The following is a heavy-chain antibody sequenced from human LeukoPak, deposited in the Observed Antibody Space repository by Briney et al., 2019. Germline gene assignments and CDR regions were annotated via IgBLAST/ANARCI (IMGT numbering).Heavy chain of an antibody. Sequence: ASVKVSCKASGGTFSSYAISWVRQAPGQGLEWMGGIIPIFGTANYAQKFQGRVTITADKSTSTAYMELSSLRSEDTAVYYCASLDIVVVSSVGRHYYMDVWGKGTTVTISS. CDR3: ASLDIVVVSSVGRHYYMDV. CDR2: IIPIFGTA. V-gene: IGHV1-69*06. J-gene: IGHJ6*03. CDR1: GGTFSSYA. D-gene: IGHD2-2*03.